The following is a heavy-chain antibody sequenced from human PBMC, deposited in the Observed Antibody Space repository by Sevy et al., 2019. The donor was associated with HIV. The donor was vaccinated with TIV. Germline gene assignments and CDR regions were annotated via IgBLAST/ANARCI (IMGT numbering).Heavy chain of an antibody. CDR1: GFTFSSYS. D-gene: IGHD6-6*01. V-gene: IGHV3-21*03. CDR2: ISSSSSYI. CDR3: ARDPSIDSVALDI. Sequence: GGSLRLSCAASGFTFSSYSMNWVRQAPGKGLEWVSSISSSSSYIYYSDSVKGRFTISRDNAKNSLYLQMNSLRAEHTAVYYCARDPSIDSVALDIWGQGTMVTVSS. J-gene: IGHJ3*02.